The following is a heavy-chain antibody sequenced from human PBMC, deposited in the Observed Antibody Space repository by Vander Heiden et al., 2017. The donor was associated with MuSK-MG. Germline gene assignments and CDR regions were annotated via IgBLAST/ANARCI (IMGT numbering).Heavy chain of an antibody. D-gene: IGHD3-22*01. Sequence: EVQLVESGGGLVKPGGSLRLSCAASGFTFSSYSMTWVRQAPGKGLEWVSSISSSSSYIYYADSVKGRFTISRDNAKNSLYLQMNSLRAEDTAVYYCASENNYYDSSGYYYGNWFDPWGQGTLVTVSS. V-gene: IGHV3-21*01. J-gene: IGHJ5*02. CDR1: GFTFSSYS. CDR3: ASENNYYDSSGYYYGNWFDP. CDR2: ISSSSSYI.